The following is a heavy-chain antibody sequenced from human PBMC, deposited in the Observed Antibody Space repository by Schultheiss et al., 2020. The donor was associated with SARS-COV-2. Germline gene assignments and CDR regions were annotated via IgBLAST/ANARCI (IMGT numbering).Heavy chain of an antibody. CDR1: GFTFSSYA. CDR3: ARVPYQLGADY. J-gene: IGHJ4*02. CDR2: ISYDGSNK. Sequence: GGSLRLSCAASGFTFSSYAMHWVRQAPGKGLEWVAFISYDGSNKYYADSVKGRFTISRDNSKNTLYLQMNSLRAEDTAVYYCARVPYQLGADYWGQGTLVTVSS. V-gene: IGHV3-30*04. D-gene: IGHD2-2*01.